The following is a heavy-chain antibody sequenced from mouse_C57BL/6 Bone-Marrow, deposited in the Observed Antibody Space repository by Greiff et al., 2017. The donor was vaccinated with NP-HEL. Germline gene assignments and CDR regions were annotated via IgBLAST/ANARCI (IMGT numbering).Heavy chain of an antibody. CDR1: GYTFTSYL. Sequence: QVQLQQPGAELVKPGASVQLSCKASGYTFTSYLMHWVKQRPGRGLEWHGRIDPNSGGTQDNEKFKSKATLTVDKPPSTAYMQLNSLTSEDSAVYYWARYYCGRSSFDYWGQGTTLTVSS. D-gene: IGHD1-1*01. CDR2: IDPNSGGT. J-gene: IGHJ2*01. V-gene: IGHV1-72*01. CDR3: ARYYCGRSSFDY.